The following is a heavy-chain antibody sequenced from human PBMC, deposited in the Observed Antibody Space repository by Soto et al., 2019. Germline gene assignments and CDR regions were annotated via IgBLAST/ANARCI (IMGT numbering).Heavy chain of an antibody. V-gene: IGHV5-51*01. J-gene: IGHJ6*02. CDR2: TYPGDSDT. CDR1: EYSFTNYW. D-gene: IGHD2-2*03. CDR3: AXHGSRTSSPYSDYGMDV. Sequence: PGESLKISCKGSEYSFTNYWIAWVRQMPGKGLEWMGITYPGDSDTRYSPSFQGQVTISADKSISIAYLQWSSLKASDTAIYYCAXHGSRTSSPYSDYGMDVWGQGTTVTVSS.